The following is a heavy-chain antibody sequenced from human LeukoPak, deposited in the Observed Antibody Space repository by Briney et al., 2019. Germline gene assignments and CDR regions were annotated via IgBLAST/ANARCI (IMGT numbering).Heavy chain of an antibody. V-gene: IGHV3-7*01. CDR3: ASDLTEIAAAGSTHFDY. CDR1: GSTFSSYW. D-gene: IGHD6-13*01. Sequence: PGGSLRLSCAASGSTFSSYWMSWVRQAPGKGLEWVANIKQDGSEKYYVDSVKGRFTISRDNAKNSLYLQMNSLRAEDTAVYYCASDLTEIAAAGSTHFDYWGQGTLVTVSS. J-gene: IGHJ4*02. CDR2: IKQDGSEK.